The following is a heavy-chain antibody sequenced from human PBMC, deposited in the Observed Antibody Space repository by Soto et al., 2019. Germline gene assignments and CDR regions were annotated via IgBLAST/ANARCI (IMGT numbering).Heavy chain of an antibody. D-gene: IGHD3-16*02. V-gene: IGHV3-33*01. J-gene: IGHJ6*03. CDR2: IWYDGSNK. CDR1: GFTFSSYG. Sequence: GSLRLSCAASGFTFSSYGMHWVRQAPGKGLEWVAVIWYDGSNKYYADSVKGRFTISRDNSKNTLYLQMNSLRAEDTAVYYCARGSYYDYIWGSYRQLTDYYYYMDVWGKGTTVTVSS. CDR3: ARGSYYDYIWGSYRQLTDYYYYMDV.